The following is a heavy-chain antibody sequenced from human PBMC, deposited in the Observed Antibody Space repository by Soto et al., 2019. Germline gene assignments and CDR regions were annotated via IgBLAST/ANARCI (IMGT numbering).Heavy chain of an antibody. V-gene: IGHV3-49*04. J-gene: IGHJ6*02. CDR3: TRDGDFYRMDV. Sequence: GGSLRLSCTFSGFTSDYYALSWVRQAPGKGLEWVAFATSQAFGGTTDYAASVKGRFTISRDDSTTVAYLQMNSLQTEDTAIYYCTRDGDFYRMDVWGQGTTVTVSS. CDR2: ATSQAFGGTT. CDR1: GFTSDYYA. D-gene: IGHD3-3*01.